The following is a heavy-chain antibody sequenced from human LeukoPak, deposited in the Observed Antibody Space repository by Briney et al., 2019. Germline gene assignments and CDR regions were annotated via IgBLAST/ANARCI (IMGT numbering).Heavy chain of an antibody. CDR1: GFTFSSYA. V-gene: IGHV3-23*01. CDR2: ISGSGGST. D-gene: IGHD1-26*01. Sequence: GGSLRLSCAASGFTFSSYAMTWVRQAPGKGLEWVSSISGSGGSTSYADSVKGRFTISRDNSKNTLYLQMNSLRVEDTAVYYCAKGDTTWELPHDYWGQGTLVTVSS. J-gene: IGHJ4*02. CDR3: AKGDTTWELPHDY.